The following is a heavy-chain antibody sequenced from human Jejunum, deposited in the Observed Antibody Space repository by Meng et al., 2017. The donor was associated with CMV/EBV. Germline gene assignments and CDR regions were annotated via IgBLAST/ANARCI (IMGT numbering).Heavy chain of an antibody. J-gene: IGHJ3*02. Sequence: FGFRLDDYFIHWVRQGPGKGLEWVSGIGWNTGDIAYGDSVRGRFTISKDNAKNSLYLQMNNLRTDDTALYYCARDMGDYHHAFDTWGQGTMVTVSS. D-gene: IGHD1-26*01. CDR3: ARDMGDYHHAFDT. CDR2: IGWNTGDI. CDR1: GFRLDDYF. V-gene: IGHV3-9*01.